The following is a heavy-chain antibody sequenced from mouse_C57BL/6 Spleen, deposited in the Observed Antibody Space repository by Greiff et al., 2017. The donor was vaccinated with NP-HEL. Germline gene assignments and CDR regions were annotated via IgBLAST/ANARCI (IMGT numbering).Heavy chain of an antibody. CDR3: TKGYGSPLAY. J-gene: IGHJ3*01. Sequence: VQLQQSGAELVRPGASVTLSCKASGYTFTDYEMHWVKQTPVHGLEWIGAIDPETGGTAYNQKFKGKAILTADKSSSTAYMELRSLTSEDSAVYYCTKGYGSPLAYWGQGTLVTVSA. CDR1: GYTFTDYE. CDR2: IDPETGGT. V-gene: IGHV1-15*01. D-gene: IGHD1-1*01.